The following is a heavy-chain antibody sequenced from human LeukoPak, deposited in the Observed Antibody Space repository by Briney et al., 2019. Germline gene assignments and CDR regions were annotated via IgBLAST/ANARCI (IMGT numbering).Heavy chain of an antibody. D-gene: IGHD2-2*01. V-gene: IGHV3-21*01. Sequence: GGSLRLSCAASGFTFSIYSMNWVRQAPGKGLEWVSSISSSSSYIYYADSVKGRFTISRDNAKNSLYLQMNSLRAEDTAVYYCARDQDVVVPAAPFDYWGQGTLVTVSS. CDR3: ARDQDVVVPAAPFDY. J-gene: IGHJ4*02. CDR2: ISSSSSYI. CDR1: GFTFSIYS.